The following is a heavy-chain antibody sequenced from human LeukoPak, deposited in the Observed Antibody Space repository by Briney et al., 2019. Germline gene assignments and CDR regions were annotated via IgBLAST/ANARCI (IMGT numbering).Heavy chain of an antibody. J-gene: IGHJ4*02. Sequence: SVKVSCKASGGTFISYAISWVRQAPGQGLEWMGGIIPIFGTANYAQKFQGRVTITADESTSTAYMELSSLRSEDTAVYYCARDGRSYCSSTSCHVGFDYWGQGTLVTVSS. D-gene: IGHD2-2*01. CDR1: GGTFISYA. CDR3: ARDGRSYCSSTSCHVGFDY. CDR2: IIPIFGTA. V-gene: IGHV1-69*13.